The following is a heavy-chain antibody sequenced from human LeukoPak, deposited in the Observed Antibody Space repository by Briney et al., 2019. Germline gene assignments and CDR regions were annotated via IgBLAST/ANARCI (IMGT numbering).Heavy chain of an antibody. CDR3: ARAAYYYDSSGYYSTALYFDY. J-gene: IGHJ4*02. D-gene: IGHD3-22*01. Sequence: SETLSLTCAVYGGSFSGYYWSWILQPPGKGLEWIGEINHSGSTNYNPSLKSRVTISVDTSKNQFPLKLSSVTAADTAVYYCARAAYYYDSSGYYSTALYFDYWGQGTLVTVSS. CDR1: GGSFSGYY. CDR2: INHSGST. V-gene: IGHV4-34*01.